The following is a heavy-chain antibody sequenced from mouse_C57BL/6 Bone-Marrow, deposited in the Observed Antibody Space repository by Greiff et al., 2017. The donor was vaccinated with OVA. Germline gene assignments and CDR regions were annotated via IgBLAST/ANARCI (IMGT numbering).Heavy chain of an antibody. V-gene: IGHV1-81*01. D-gene: IGHD1-1*01. CDR2: IYPRSGNT. CDR3: ARLPYYYGSSYYYAMDY. CDR1: GYTFTSYG. J-gene: IGHJ4*01. Sequence: VQLKQSGAELARPGASVKLSCKASGYTFTSYGISWVKQRTGQGLEWIGEIYPRSGNTYYNEKFKGKATLTADKSSSTAYMELRSLTSEDSAVYFCARLPYYYGSSYYYAMDYWGQGTSVTVSS.